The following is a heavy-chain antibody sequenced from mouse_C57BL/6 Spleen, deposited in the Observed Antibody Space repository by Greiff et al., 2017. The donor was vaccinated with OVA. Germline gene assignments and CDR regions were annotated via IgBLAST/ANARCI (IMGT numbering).Heavy chain of an antibody. V-gene: IGHV5-6*01. CDR2: ISSGGSYT. CDR1: GFTFSSYG. CDR3: AREGDYGYFDY. D-gene: IGHD2-4*01. Sequence: EVQLQQSGGDLVKPGGSLKLSCAASGFTFSSYGMSWVRQTPDKRLEWVATISSGGSYTYYPDSVKGRFTISRDNAKNTLYLQMSSLKSEDTAMYYCAREGDYGYFDYWGQGTTLTVSS. J-gene: IGHJ2*01.